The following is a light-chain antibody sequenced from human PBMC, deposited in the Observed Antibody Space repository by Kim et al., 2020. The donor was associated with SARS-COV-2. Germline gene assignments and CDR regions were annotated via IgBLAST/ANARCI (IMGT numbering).Light chain of an antibody. Sequence: AIRMTQSPSSFSASKGDRVTITCRASQGISSCLAWYQQKPGKAPKLLIYAASTLQSGVPSRFSGSGSGTDFTLTISCLQSEDFATYYCQQYYSYPSTFGQGTRVDIK. CDR1: QGISSC. V-gene: IGKV1-8*01. CDR3: QQYYSYPST. J-gene: IGKJ5*01. CDR2: AAS.